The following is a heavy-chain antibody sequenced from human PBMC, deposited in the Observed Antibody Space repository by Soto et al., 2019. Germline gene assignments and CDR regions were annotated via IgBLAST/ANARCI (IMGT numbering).Heavy chain of an antibody. D-gene: IGHD3-22*01. CDR3: AKAGYDMRPGRFEY. CDR1: GFTFSSSG. Sequence: GGSLRLSCAVSGFTFSSSGMTWVRQAPGKGLQWVSAISGGGGTTSYATSVRGRFTISRDNSKNTLYLQMNSLRDEDTAVYYCAKAGYDMRPGRFEYWGQGTLVTVSS. V-gene: IGHV3-23*01. J-gene: IGHJ4*02. CDR2: ISGGGGTT.